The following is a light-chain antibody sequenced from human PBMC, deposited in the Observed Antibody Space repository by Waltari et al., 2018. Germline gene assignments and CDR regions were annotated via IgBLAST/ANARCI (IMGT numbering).Light chain of an antibody. V-gene: IGKV3-20*01. J-gene: IGKJ5*01. CDR1: LSVITY. CDR3: QQYVTSPLA. Sequence: DIVMTQSPATLSLSPGERATLSCRASLSVITYLAWYQQRPGQSPRLLIYAASSLQSGVPSRFSGSGFGTDFTLTISRLEPEDFAVYYCQQYVTSPLAFGQGTRLEIK. CDR2: AAS.